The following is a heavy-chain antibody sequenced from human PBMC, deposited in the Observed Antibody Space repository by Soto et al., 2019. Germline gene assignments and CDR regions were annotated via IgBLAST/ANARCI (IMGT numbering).Heavy chain of an antibody. J-gene: IGHJ4*02. V-gene: IGHV3-66*01. CDR2: IYSGGST. CDR3: TTGYQYYFDY. D-gene: IGHD3-9*01. CDR1: GFTVSSNY. Sequence: GGSLRLSCAASGFTVSSNYMSWVRQAPGKGLEWVSVIYSGGSTYYADSVKGRFTISRDNSKNTLYLQMNSLRAEDTAVYHCTTGYQYYFDYWGQGTLVTVSS.